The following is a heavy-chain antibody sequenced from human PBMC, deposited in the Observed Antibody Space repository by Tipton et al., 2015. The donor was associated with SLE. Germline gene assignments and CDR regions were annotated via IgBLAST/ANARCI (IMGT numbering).Heavy chain of an antibody. CDR3: AREQLVRAFDI. Sequence: SLRLSCAASGFTFSSYSMNWVRQAPGKGLEWVSSISSSSSYIYYADSVKGRFTISRDNAKNSLYLQMNSLRAEGTAVYYCAREQLVRAFDIWGQGTMVTVSS. CDR2: ISSSSSYI. J-gene: IGHJ3*02. V-gene: IGHV3-21*03. CDR1: GFTFSSYS. D-gene: IGHD6-6*01.